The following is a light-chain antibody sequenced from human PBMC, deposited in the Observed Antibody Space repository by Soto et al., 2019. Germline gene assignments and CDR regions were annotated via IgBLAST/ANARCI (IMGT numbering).Light chain of an antibody. J-gene: IGKJ5*01. V-gene: IGKV3-15*01. CDR1: QSISNK. Sequence: EIVLTQSPGTLSLSPGARATLSCRASQSISNKLVWYQQKLGQAPRLLIYGASTRATGIPARFSGSGSGTEFTLTISSLQSEDFAVYYCQQYSSWSPITFGQGTRLEI. CDR3: QQYSSWSPIT. CDR2: GAS.